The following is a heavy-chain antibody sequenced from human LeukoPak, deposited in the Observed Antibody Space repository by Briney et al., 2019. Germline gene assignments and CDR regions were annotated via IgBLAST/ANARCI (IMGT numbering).Heavy chain of an antibody. V-gene: IGHV3-30*02. CDR3: AKGPSNAGYNSYFDL. J-gene: IGHJ2*01. Sequence: PGGSLRLSCAASGFTFSSYGMNWVRQAPGKGLEWVAFIRYDGSNNYYADSAKGRFTISRDNSKNTLYLQMNSLRAEDTAMYYCAKGPSNAGYNSYFDLWGRGTLVTVSS. D-gene: IGHD1-1*01. CDR2: IRYDGSNN. CDR1: GFTFSSYG.